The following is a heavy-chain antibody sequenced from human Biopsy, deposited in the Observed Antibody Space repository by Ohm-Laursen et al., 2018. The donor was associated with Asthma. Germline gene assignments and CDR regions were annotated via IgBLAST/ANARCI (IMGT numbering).Heavy chain of an antibody. CDR1: GFMFRSFG. D-gene: IGHD5-12*01. Sequence: SLGLSCSASGFMFRSFGMHWVRQAPSKGLEWVAVISYDGNHKFYEDSVKGRFTISRDNSKNTLYLQMNSLRTEDTAVYYCAKRRGYSGHDNDYWGQGTLVIVSS. CDR3: AKRRGYSGHDNDY. V-gene: IGHV3-30*18. J-gene: IGHJ4*02. CDR2: ISYDGNHK.